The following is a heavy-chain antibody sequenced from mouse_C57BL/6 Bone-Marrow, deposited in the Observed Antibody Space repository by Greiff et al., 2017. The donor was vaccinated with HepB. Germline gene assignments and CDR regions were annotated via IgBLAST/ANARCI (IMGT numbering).Heavy chain of an antibody. J-gene: IGHJ1*03. CDR3: ARDQYYGSSYLNWYFDV. V-gene: IGHV5-4*01. CDR2: ISDGGSYT. D-gene: IGHD1-1*01. Sequence: EVQGVESGGGLVKPGGSLKLSCAASGFTFSSYAMSWVRQTPEKRLEWVATISDGGSYTYYPVNVKGRFTISRDNAKNNLYLQMSHLKSEDTAMYYCARDQYYGSSYLNWYFDVWGTGTTVTVSS. CDR1: GFTFSSYA.